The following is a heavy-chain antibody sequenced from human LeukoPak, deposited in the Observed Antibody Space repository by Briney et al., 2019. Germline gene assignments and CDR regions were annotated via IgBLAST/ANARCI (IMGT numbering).Heavy chain of an antibody. V-gene: IGHV4-59*08. J-gene: IGHJ4*02. CDR3: ARYAPDSPKHLDH. CDR1: GESISGSF. Sequence: SETLSRTCTVSGESISGSFWSWIRQPPGKGLQWIGYIHSTGSTSYNPSLKSRVTISVDTSKNRFSLKVSSVTATDTAVYYCARYAPDSPKHLDHSGQGTLVTVSS. CDR2: IHSTGST. D-gene: IGHD2-8*01.